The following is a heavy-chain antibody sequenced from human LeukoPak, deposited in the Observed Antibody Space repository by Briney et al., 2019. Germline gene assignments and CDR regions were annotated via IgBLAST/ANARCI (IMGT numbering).Heavy chain of an antibody. CDR2: ISAYNGNT. Sequence: ASVKVSCKASGYTFTSYGISWVRQAPGQGLEWMGWISAYNGNTNYAQKLQGRVTMTTDISTSTAYMELRSLRSDDTAVYYCARDRDPSRDIVVVPGSLYYYYYMDVWGKGTTVTVSS. J-gene: IGHJ6*03. CDR3: ARDRDPSRDIVVVPGSLYYYYYMDV. D-gene: IGHD2-2*01. CDR1: GYTFTSYG. V-gene: IGHV1-18*01.